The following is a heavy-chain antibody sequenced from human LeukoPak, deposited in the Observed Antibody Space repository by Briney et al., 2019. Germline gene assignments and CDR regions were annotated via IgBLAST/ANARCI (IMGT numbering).Heavy chain of an antibody. CDR2: ISYHGINE. V-gene: IGHV3-30*03. J-gene: IGHJ4*02. D-gene: IGHD6-13*01. Sequence: GGSLRLSCVASGFTFSSTGIHWVRQAPGKAPEWVALISYHGINEYYADSVRGRFTISRDNSKNTLYLQMNSLRPEDTAVYYCARDMSSSGWYFDYWGQGTLVTVSS. CDR3: ARDMSSSGWYFDY. CDR1: GFTFSSTG.